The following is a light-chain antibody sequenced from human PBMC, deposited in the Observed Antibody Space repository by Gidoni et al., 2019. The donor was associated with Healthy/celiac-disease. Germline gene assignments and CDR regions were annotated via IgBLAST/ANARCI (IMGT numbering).Light chain of an antibody. CDR2: AAS. CDR3: QQSYSTPPDT. V-gene: IGKV1-39*01. Sequence: DIQMTQSPSSQSASVGDRVTITCRASQSISSYLNWYQQKPGKAPKLLIYAASSLQSGVPSRFSGSGSGTDFTLTISSLQPEDFATYYCQQSYSTPPDTFGQGTKVEIK. J-gene: IGKJ1*01. CDR1: QSISSY.